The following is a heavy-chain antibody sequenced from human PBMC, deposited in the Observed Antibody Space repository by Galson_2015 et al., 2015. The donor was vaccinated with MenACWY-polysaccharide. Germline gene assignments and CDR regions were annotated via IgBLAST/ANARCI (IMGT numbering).Heavy chain of an antibody. CDR3: ATTRGGYYFDY. V-gene: IGHV3-33*01. J-gene: IGHJ4*02. D-gene: IGHD5-12*01. CDR1: GFTFSSYG. Sequence: SLRLSCAASGFTFSSYGMHWVRQAPGKGLEWVAVIWYDGSNKYYADSVKGRFTISRDNSKNTLYLQMNSLRAEDTAVYYCATTRGGYYFDYWGQGTLVTVSS. CDR2: IWYDGSNK.